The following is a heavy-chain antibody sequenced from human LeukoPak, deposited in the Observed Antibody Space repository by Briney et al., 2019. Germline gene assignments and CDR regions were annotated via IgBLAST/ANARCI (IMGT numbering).Heavy chain of an antibody. CDR1: GVSINSYY. J-gene: IGHJ4*02. Sequence: SETLSLTCTASGVSINSYYWSWIRQPPGKGLEWIGNIYSGTTNYNPSLRSRVTILLDTSKNQFSLRLSSVTVADTAIYYCARGQRWSDHWGQGTLVTVSS. D-gene: IGHD4-23*01. V-gene: IGHV4-59*01. CDR2: IYSGTT. CDR3: ARGQRWSDH.